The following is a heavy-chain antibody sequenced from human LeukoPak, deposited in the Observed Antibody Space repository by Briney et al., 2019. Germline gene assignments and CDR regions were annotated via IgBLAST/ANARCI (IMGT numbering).Heavy chain of an antibody. Sequence: PSETLSLTCAVSGGSISSSNWWSWVRQPPGKGLEWIGEIYHSGSTNYNPSLKSRVTISVDKSKNQFSLKLSSVTAADTAVYYCARRIIAAAGTIPRYFDYWGQGTLVTVSS. D-gene: IGHD6-13*01. V-gene: IGHV4-4*02. CDR2: IYHSGST. CDR3: ARRIIAAAGTIPRYFDY. CDR1: GGSISSSNW. J-gene: IGHJ4*02.